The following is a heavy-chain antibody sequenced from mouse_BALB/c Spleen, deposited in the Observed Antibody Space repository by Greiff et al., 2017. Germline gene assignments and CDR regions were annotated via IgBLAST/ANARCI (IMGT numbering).Heavy chain of an antibody. Sequence: QVHVKQSGPGLVQPSQSLSITCTVSGFSLTSYGVHWVRQSPGKGLEWLGVIWSGGSTDYNAAFISRLSISKDNSKSQVFFKMNSLQANDTAIYYCARKFYGNYVFAYWGQGTLVTVSA. V-gene: IGHV2-2*02. CDR3: ARKFYGNYVFAY. CDR2: IWSGGST. CDR1: GFSLTSYG. D-gene: IGHD2-1*01. J-gene: IGHJ3*01.